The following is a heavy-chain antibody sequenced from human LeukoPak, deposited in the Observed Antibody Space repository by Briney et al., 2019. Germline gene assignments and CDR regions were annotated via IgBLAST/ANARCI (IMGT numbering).Heavy chain of an antibody. V-gene: IGHV3-7*01. CDR2: IKQDGSEK. Sequence: GGSLRLSCAASGFTFSSYRMSWVRQAPGKGLEWVANIKQDGSEKYYVDSVKGRFTISRDNAKNSLYLQMNSLRVEDTAVYYCARDGVPGGRDVWGQGTTVTVS. D-gene: IGHD3-16*01. CDR1: GFTFSSYR. J-gene: IGHJ6*02. CDR3: ARDGVPGGRDV.